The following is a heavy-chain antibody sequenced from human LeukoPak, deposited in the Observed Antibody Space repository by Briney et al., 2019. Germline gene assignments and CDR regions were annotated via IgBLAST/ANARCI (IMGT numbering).Heavy chain of an antibody. CDR2: ISSSSSYI. CDR1: GFTFSSYS. Sequence: KPGGSLRLSCAASGFTFSSYSMNWVRQAPGKGLEWVSSISSSSSYIYYADSVKGRFTISRDNAKNSLYLQMNSLRAEDTAVYYCAKVPVFSVTISEVVTDDAFDIWGQGTIVTVSS. CDR3: AKVPVFSVTISEVVTDDAFDI. D-gene: IGHD3-3*01. V-gene: IGHV3-21*01. J-gene: IGHJ3*02.